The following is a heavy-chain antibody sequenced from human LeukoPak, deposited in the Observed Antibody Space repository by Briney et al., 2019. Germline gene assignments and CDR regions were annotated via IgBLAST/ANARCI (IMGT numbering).Heavy chain of an antibody. CDR3: ARDRGGGHMDV. D-gene: IGHD2-15*01. Sequence: GGSLRLSCAASGFTFSSYGMHWVRQATGKGLEWVSAIGTAGDTYYPGSVKGRFTISRENAKNSLYLQMNSLRAGDTAVYYCARDRGGGHMDVWGKGTTVTISS. CDR1: GFTFSSYG. J-gene: IGHJ6*03. V-gene: IGHV3-13*01. CDR2: IGTAGDT.